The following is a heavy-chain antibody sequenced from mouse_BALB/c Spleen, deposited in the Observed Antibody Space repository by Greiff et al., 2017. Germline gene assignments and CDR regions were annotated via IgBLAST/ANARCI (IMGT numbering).Heavy chain of an antibody. V-gene: IGHV1-4*01. J-gene: IGHJ2*01. CDR2: INPSSGYT. CDR1: GYTFTSYT. CDR3: ATYYGNYFDY. D-gene: IGHD2-10*01. Sequence: LQESGAELARPGASVKMSCKASGYTFTSYTMHWVKQRPGQGLEWIGYINPSSGYTNYNQKFKDKATLTADKSSSTAYMQLSSLTSEDSAVYYCATYYGNYFDYWGQGTTLTVSS.